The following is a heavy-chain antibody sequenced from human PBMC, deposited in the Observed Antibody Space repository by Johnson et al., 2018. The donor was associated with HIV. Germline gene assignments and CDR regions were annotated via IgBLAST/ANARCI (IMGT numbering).Heavy chain of an antibody. J-gene: IGHJ3*02. V-gene: IGHV3-33*08. CDR3: ARDVREGYSSSWYDAFDI. CDR1: GFTFSSYG. D-gene: IGHD6-13*01. Sequence: VQLVESGGGVVQPGRSLRLSCAASGFTFSSYGMHWVRQAPGKGLEWVAVISYDGSNKYCADSVKGRFTISRDNSKNTLYLQTNSLRAEDTALYYCARDVREGYSSSWYDAFDIWGQGTMVTVSS. CDR2: ISYDGSNK.